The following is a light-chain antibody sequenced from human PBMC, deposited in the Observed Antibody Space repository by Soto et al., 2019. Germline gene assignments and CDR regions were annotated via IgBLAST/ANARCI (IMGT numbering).Light chain of an antibody. J-gene: IGLJ3*02. V-gene: IGLV2-11*01. Sequence: QSALTQPASLSGSPGQSITISCTGTSSDVGIYNYVSWYQHHPGKAPKLIIYDVIKRPSGVPDRFSGSKSGITASLTISGLQADDEADYYCCSYAATSTLVFGGGTKLTVL. CDR1: SSDVGIYNY. CDR2: DVI. CDR3: CSYAATSTLV.